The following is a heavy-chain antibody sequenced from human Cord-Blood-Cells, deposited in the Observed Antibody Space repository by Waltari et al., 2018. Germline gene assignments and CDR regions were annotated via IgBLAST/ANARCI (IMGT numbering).Heavy chain of an antibody. Sequence: EVQLVESGGGLIQPGGSLRLSCAASGFTVSSNYMSWVRQAPGKGLEWVSVIYSGGRKHSAAAVKGRFTISRDNSNNTLYLQMNSLRAEDTAVYYCARSPKGRGGAAAYWGQGTLVTVSS. CDR3: ARSPKGRGGAAAY. V-gene: IGHV3-53*01. CDR1: GFTVSSNY. D-gene: IGHD6-13*01. CDR2: IYSGGRK. J-gene: IGHJ4*02.